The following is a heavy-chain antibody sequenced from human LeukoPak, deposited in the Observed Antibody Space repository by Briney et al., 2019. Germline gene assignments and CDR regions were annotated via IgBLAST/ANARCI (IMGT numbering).Heavy chain of an antibody. CDR3: ARHFRGMAVAATSYYYYYMDV. J-gene: IGHJ6*03. CDR1: GGSISSSSYY. V-gene: IGHV4-39*01. CDR2: IYYSGST. Sequence: SETLSLTCTVSGGSISSSSYYWGWIRQPPGKGLEWIGSIYYSGSTYYNPSLKSRVTISVDTSKNQLSLQLNSVTPEDTAVYYCARHFRGMAVAATSYYYYYMDVWGTGTTDTVSS. D-gene: IGHD6-19*01.